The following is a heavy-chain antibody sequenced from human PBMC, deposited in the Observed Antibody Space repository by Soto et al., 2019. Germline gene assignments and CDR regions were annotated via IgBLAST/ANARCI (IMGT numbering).Heavy chain of an antibody. Sequence: LETMCLTCAVYGGTFSGYYWSWISKTPGKGLEWIGEINHSGSTNYNPSLKSRVTISVDTSKNQFSLKLSSVTAADTAVYYCARVPSPWGQGTLVTVSS. CDR3: ARVPSP. CDR2: INHSGST. J-gene: IGHJ5*02. V-gene: IGHV4-34*01. CDR1: GGTFSGYY.